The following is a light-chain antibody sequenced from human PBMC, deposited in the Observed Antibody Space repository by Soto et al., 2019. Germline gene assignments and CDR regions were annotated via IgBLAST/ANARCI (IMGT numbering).Light chain of an antibody. CDR2: DAS. CDR1: QSIRNN. Sequence: EIVMTQSPATLSVSPGERGTLSCRASQSIRNNLAWYQQKPGQAPRLLIYDASITATGIPARFSGGGSGTEFVLSISRLQSEDSAVYYCQQYDNWPRTLGQGTKVDIK. J-gene: IGKJ1*01. CDR3: QQYDNWPRT. V-gene: IGKV3-15*01.